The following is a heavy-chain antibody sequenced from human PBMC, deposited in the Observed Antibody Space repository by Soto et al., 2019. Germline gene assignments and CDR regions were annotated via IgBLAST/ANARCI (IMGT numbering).Heavy chain of an antibody. CDR1: GFTCSSYS. CDR3: ARLYSYGYEVIYDYYGMDV. V-gene: IGHV3-21*01. D-gene: IGHD5-18*01. CDR2: ISSSSSYI. Sequence: EVQLVESGGGLVKPGGSLRLSCAASGFTCSSYSMNWVRQAPGKGLEWVSSISSSSSYIYYADSVKGRFTISTDNANNPLYLQMNSLSGEDTAVYYCARLYSYGYEVIYDYYGMDVWGQGTTVTVS. J-gene: IGHJ6*02.